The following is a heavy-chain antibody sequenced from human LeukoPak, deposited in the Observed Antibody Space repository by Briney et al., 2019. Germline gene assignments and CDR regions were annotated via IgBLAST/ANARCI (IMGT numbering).Heavy chain of an antibody. CDR3: AKLGGQEVHNYYVAV. J-gene: IGHJ6*03. V-gene: IGHV3-23*01. D-gene: IGHD3-16*01. Sequence: PGGSLRLSCAASGFTFSSYWMSWVRQAPGKGLEWVSGIIDNGYITYYANSVRGRFTISRDNSKNTLFLQMNSLRAEDTAVYYCAKLGGQEVHNYYVAVWGKGTTVAVSS. CDR1: GFTFSSYW. CDR2: IIDNGYIT.